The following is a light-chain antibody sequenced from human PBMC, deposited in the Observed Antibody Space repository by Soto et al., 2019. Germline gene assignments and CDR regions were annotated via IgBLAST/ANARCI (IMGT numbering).Light chain of an antibody. J-gene: IGKJ3*01. CDR3: QRSDSFPLT. CDR2: AAS. Sequence: DIQLTQSPSSLSASVGDRVTITCRASETISKYLNWYQQRPGKAPKLLIFAASYARSGVPSRFSGSGSGADFTLTISSLQPEDFATYFCQRSDSFPLTFGPGTRLEIK. V-gene: IGKV1-39*01. CDR1: ETISKY.